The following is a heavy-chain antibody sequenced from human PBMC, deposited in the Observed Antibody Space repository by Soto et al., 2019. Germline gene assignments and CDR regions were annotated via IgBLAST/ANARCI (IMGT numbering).Heavy chain of an antibody. D-gene: IGHD3-10*01. V-gene: IGHV4-34*01. Sequence: ETLSLTCAVYGGSFSGYSWSWIRQPPGKGLEWIGEINHSGSTNYNPSLKSRVTISVDTSKNQFSLKLSSVTAADTAVYYCARGGPVLLWFGELLGFDYWGQGTLVTVSS. CDR1: GGSFSGYS. CDR3: ARGGPVLLWFGELLGFDY. CDR2: INHSGST. J-gene: IGHJ4*02.